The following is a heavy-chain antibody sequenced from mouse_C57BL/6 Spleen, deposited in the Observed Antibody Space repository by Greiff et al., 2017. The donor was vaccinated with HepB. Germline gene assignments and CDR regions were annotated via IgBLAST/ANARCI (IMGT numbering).Heavy chain of an antibody. V-gene: IGHV5-4*01. CDR1: GFTFSSYA. CDR3: ARDRYYYGSSLSFAY. CDR2: ISDGGSYT. D-gene: IGHD1-1*01. J-gene: IGHJ3*01. Sequence: VQLKESGGGLVKPGGSLKLSCAASGFTFSSYAMSWVRQTPEKRLEWVATISDGGSYTYYPDNVKGRFTISRDNAKNNLYLQMSHLKSEDTAMYYCARDRYYYGSSLSFAYWGQGTLVTVSA.